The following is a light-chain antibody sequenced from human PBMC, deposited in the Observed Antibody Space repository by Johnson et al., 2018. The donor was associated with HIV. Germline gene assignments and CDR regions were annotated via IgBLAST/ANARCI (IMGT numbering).Light chain of an antibody. CDR3: GTWDSSLSAEV. J-gene: IGLJ1*01. CDR2: ENN. Sequence: QPVLTQPPSVSAAPGQKVTISCSGSSSNIGNNYVSWYQQLPGTAPKLLIYENNKRPSGIPDRFSGSKSGTSATLGITGLQTGDEADYYCGTWDSSLSAEVFGTGTKVPVL. CDR1: SSNIGNNY. V-gene: IGLV1-51*02.